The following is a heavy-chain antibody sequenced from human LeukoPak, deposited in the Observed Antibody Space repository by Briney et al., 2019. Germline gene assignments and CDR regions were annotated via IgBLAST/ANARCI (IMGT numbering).Heavy chain of an antibody. J-gene: IGHJ6*02. V-gene: IGHV4-34*01. CDR1: GGSITNYY. Sequence: SETLSLTCTVSGGSITNYYWNWIRQPPGKGLEWIGEINHSGSTNYNPSLKSRVTISLDTSKNQFSLRLSSVTAADTAVYYCARVMTTVTTFKTYSYGMDVWGQGTTVTVSS. CDR3: ARVMTTVTTFKTYSYGMDV. D-gene: IGHD4-17*01. CDR2: INHSGST.